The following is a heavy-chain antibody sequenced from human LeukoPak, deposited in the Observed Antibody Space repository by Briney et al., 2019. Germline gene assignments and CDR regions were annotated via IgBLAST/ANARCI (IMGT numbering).Heavy chain of an antibody. Sequence: PSETLSLTCAVYGGSFSGYYWSWIRQPPGKGLEWIGEINHSGSTNYNPSLKSRVTISVDTSKNQFSLKLSSVTAADTAVYYCACVRCLHLDYWGQGTLVTVSS. CDR3: ACVRCLHLDY. CDR2: INHSGST. CDR1: GGSFSGYY. J-gene: IGHJ4*02. D-gene: IGHD4-17*01. V-gene: IGHV4-34*01.